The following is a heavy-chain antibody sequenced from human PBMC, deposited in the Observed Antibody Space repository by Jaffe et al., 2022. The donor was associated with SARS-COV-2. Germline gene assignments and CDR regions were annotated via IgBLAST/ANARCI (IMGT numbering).Heavy chain of an antibody. V-gene: IGHV3-30*18. CDR1: GFTFSNYG. Sequence: QVQLVESGGGVVQPGRSLKLSCAASGFTFSNYGMHWVRQAPGKGLEWVAVISYDGSNKYYADSVKGRFTFSRDNSKNTLYLQMNSLRIEDTAVYYCAKDRLGGWEAPDYWGQGTLVTVSS. D-gene: IGHD1-26*01. CDR2: ISYDGSNK. CDR3: AKDRLGGWEAPDY. J-gene: IGHJ4*02.